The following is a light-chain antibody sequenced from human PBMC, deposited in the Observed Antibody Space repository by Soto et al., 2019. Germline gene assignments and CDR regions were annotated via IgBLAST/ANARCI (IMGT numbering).Light chain of an antibody. CDR2: EVS. J-gene: IGLJ2*01. CDR1: SSDVGGYGY. Sequence: QSVLTQPPSASGSPGQSVTISCTGTSSDVGGYGYVSWYQQHPGKAPKLMIYEVSKRPSGVPDRFSGSKSGNTASLTVSGLQAEDEADYYCSSYEGSNNILFGGGTKVTVL. V-gene: IGLV2-8*01. CDR3: SSYEGSNNIL.